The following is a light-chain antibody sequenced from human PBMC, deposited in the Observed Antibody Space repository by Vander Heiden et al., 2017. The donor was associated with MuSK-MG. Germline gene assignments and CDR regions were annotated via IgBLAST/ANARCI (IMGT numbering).Light chain of an antibody. CDR2: GTT. CDR3: QSYDISLSGWV. CDR1: SSNLGARYD. Sequence: QSVLTQPPSVSGAPGQRVSISCTGNSSNLGARYDVHWYHQVPGTAPKVLIYGTTNRPSGVPDRFSASKSGTSAFLATAGLQAEDEAEYYGQSYDISLSGWVFGGGTKLTVL. J-gene: IGLJ3*02. V-gene: IGLV1-40*01.